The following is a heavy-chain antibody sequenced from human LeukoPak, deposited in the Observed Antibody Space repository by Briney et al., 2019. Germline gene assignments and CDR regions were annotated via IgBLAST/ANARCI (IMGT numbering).Heavy chain of an antibody. CDR3: ARHVRGGLLLKEGLGAFDI. CDR2: IYYSGST. Sequence: SETLSLTCTVSGGSISSYYWSWIRQPPGKGLEWIGYIYYSGSTNYNPSLKSRVTISVDTSKNQFSLKLSSVTAADTAVYYCARHVRGGLLLKEGLGAFDIWGQGTMVTVSS. V-gene: IGHV4-59*08. J-gene: IGHJ3*02. CDR1: GGSISSYY. D-gene: IGHD3-22*01.